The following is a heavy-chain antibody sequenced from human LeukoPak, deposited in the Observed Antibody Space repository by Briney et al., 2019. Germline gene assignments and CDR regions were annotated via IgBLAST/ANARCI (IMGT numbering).Heavy chain of an antibody. D-gene: IGHD5-12*01. CDR1: GFSFSSYS. CDR3: VSPTADYPFLYYFDS. V-gene: IGHV3-30*09. CDR2: TSSDGNSK. Sequence: GGSLRLSCSASGFSFSSYSIHWVRQAPGKGLEWVAVTSSDGNSKNFALSVKGRFAISRDNSKNTLFLQMNNLRSEDTALYYCVSPTADYPFLYYFDSWGQGTLVTVSS. J-gene: IGHJ4*02.